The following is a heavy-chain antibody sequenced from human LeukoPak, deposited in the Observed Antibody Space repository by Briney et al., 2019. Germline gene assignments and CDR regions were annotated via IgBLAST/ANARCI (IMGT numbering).Heavy chain of an antibody. J-gene: IGHJ4*02. D-gene: IGHD2-21*02. CDR2: IRNKANGYAT. CDR3: TRHANTYCPGDCYLPDY. Sequence: PGGSLRLSCAASGFSFSGSAIHWVRQASGKGLEWLGRIRNKANGYATAYAASVTGRFTISRDDSKSTAYLQMNSLKTEDTAVYYCTRHANTYCPGDCYLPDYWGQGTLVTVSS. CDR1: GFSFSGSA. V-gene: IGHV3-73*01.